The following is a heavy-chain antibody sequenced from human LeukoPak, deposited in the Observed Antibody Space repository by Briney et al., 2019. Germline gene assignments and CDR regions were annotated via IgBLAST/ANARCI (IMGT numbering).Heavy chain of an antibody. CDR2: ISFTSSYI. CDR1: GFTFSDYS. Sequence: GGSLRLSCAASGFTFSDYSMNWVRQAPERGLEWVSSISFTSSYIYYADSVKGRFTISRDNAKNSLYLQMNSLRAEDTAVYYCARDETSTGYPVGMDVWGQGTTVTVSS. J-gene: IGHJ6*02. V-gene: IGHV3-21*01. D-gene: IGHD3-22*01. CDR3: ARDETSTGYPVGMDV.